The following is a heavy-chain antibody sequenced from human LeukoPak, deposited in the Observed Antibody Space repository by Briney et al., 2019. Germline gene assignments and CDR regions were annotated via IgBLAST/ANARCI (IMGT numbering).Heavy chain of an antibody. CDR3: ASDLASSD. V-gene: IGHV3-48*01. J-gene: IGHJ4*02. CDR2: ISSSSSTI. CDR1: GFTFSSYS. Sequence: GGSLRLSCAASGFTFSSYSMNWVRQAPGKGLEWVSYISSSSSTIYYADSVKGRFTISRDNPKNSLYLQMNRLRAEDTAVYYCASDLASSDWGQGTLVTVSS.